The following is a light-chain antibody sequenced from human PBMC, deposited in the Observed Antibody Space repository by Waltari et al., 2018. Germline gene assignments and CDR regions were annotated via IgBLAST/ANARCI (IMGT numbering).Light chain of an antibody. CDR3: SSYAGNNNLV. Sequence: QSALTQPPSASGSPGQSVTIPCTGTSSDVGGYNYVSWYQQYPGKAPKVMIYEVSKRPSGVPDPFSGYKSDNTASLTVSGVQAEDEADYYCSSYAGNNNLVFGGGTKLTVL. CDR1: SSDVGGYNY. CDR2: EVS. J-gene: IGLJ3*02. V-gene: IGLV2-8*01.